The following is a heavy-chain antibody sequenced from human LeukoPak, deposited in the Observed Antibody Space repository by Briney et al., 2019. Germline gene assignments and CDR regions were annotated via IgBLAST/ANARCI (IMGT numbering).Heavy chain of an antibody. D-gene: IGHD6-19*01. CDR2: INSDGSST. Sequence: GGSLRLSCAASGFTFSNYWMHWIRQAPGKGLVWVSRINSDGSSTTYADSVKGRFTISRDNAKNTLHLQMNSLRAGDTAVYYCARYSSGWYMMDVWGKGTTVTVSS. CDR1: GFTFSNYW. V-gene: IGHV3-74*01. J-gene: IGHJ6*04. CDR3: ARYSSGWYMMDV.